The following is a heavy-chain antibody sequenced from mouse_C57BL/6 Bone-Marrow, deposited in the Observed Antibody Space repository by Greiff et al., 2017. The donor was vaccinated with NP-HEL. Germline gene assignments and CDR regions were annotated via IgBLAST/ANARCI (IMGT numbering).Heavy chain of an antibody. V-gene: IGHV2-3*01. CDR2: IWGDGGT. J-gene: IGHJ1*03. Sequence: VKLVESGPGLVAPSQSLSITCTVSGFSLTSYGVSWVRQPPGKGLEWLGVIWGDGGTYYPSALISRMSISTDKSKSQVFLKLNSLQTDDTATYYCAKPVNYVWYFDVWGTGTTVTVSS. CDR1: GFSLTSYG. D-gene: IGHD1-1*01. CDR3: AKPVNYVWYFDV.